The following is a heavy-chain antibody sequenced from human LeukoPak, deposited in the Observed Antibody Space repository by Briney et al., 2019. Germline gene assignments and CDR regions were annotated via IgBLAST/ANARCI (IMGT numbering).Heavy chain of an antibody. J-gene: IGHJ6*03. CDR1: GGSFSGYY. Sequence: SETLSLTCAVYGGSFSGYYWSWIRQPPGKGLEWIGEINHSGSTNYNPSLKSRVTISVDTSKNQFFLKLSSVTAADTAVYYCARSPPQYYYDSSGYYYYFYYYMDVWGKGTTVTISS. V-gene: IGHV4-34*01. CDR3: ARSPPQYYYDSSGYYYYFYYYMDV. D-gene: IGHD3-22*01. CDR2: INHSGST.